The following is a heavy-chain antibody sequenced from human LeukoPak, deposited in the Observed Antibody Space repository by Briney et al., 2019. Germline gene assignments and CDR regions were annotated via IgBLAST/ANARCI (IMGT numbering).Heavy chain of an antibody. Sequence: PGGSLRLSCAASGFTFSSYGMHWVRQAPGKGLEWVAVIWYDGSNKYYADSVKGRFTISRDNSKNTLYLQMNSLRAEDTAVYYCARARPSYGDQIDYWGQGTLVTVSS. CDR2: IWYDGSNK. D-gene: IGHD4-17*01. CDR3: ARARPSYGDQIDY. CDR1: GFTFSSYG. J-gene: IGHJ4*02. V-gene: IGHV3-33*08.